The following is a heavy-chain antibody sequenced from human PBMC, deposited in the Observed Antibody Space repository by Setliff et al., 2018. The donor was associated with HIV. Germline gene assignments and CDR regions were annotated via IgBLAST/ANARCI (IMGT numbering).Heavy chain of an antibody. Sequence: ASVKVSCKASGHTFTNVDIHWLRRATGQGLEWMGWISAYNGNTNYAQKLQDRVTMTTDTSTSTAYMELRSLRSDDTAVYYCARILVGVDDAFDIWGQGTMVTVSS. CDR1: GHTFTNVD. V-gene: IGHV1-18*01. J-gene: IGHJ3*02. D-gene: IGHD1-26*01. CDR2: ISAYNGNT. CDR3: ARILVGVDDAFDI.